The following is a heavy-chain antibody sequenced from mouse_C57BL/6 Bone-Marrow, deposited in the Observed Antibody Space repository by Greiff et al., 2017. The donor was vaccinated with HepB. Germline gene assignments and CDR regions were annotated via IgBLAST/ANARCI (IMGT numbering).Heavy chain of an antibody. V-gene: IGHV1-50*01. CDR2: IDPSDSYI. J-gene: IGHJ3*01. Sequence: QVQLKESGAEFVKPGAAVKLSCKASGYTFTSYWLQWVKQRPGQGLEWIGEIDPSDSYINYNQKFKGKATLTVETASSTAYMQLSSLTSEDSAVYYWARRASLLSWFAYWGQGTLVTVSA. CDR3: ARRASLLSWFAY. CDR1: GYTFTSYW. D-gene: IGHD3-1*01.